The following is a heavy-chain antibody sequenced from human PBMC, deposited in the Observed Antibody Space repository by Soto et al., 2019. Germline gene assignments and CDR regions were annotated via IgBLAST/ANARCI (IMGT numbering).Heavy chain of an antibody. D-gene: IGHD2-21*02. CDR2: IYYSGST. Sequence: PSETLSLTCTVSGGSISSGDFYWSWIRQPPGKGLELIGNIYYSGSTYYNPSLRSRAIMSVDTSQNQFSLKLSSLTAADTAVYFCARADDLSDSFDYWGQGALVTVYS. CDR3: ARADDLSDSFDY. J-gene: IGHJ4*02. V-gene: IGHV4-30-4*01. CDR1: GGSISSGDFY.